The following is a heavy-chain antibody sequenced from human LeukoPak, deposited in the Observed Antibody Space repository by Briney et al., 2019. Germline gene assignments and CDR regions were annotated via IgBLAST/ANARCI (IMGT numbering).Heavy chain of an antibody. V-gene: IGHV3-30*02. J-gene: IGHJ4*02. CDR1: GFTFSSYG. CDR3: AKDRSMLY. D-gene: IGHD2-8*01. CDR2: IRYDGSNK. Sequence: GGSLRLSCAASGFTFSSYGMHWVRQAPGKGLEWVAFIRYDGSNKYYADSVKGRFTISRDNAKNSLCLQMNSLRAEDTAVYYCAKDRSMLYWGQGTLVTVSS.